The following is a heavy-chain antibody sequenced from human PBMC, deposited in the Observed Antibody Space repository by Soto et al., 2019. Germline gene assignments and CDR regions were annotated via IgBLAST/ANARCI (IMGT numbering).Heavy chain of an antibody. CDR2: LSGSGGTT. J-gene: IGHJ4*02. CDR1: GVTFRSYA. CDR3: AKTQVGGRDYYGSGYDF. D-gene: IGHD3-10*01. Sequence: GGSLRLSCVASGVTFRSYAMSWVRQAPGKGLEWVSGLSGSGGTTYYADSVKGRFTISRDNSRDTLYLQMNSLRDEDTAVYYCAKTQVGGRDYYGSGYDFWGQGTLVTVSS. V-gene: IGHV3-23*01.